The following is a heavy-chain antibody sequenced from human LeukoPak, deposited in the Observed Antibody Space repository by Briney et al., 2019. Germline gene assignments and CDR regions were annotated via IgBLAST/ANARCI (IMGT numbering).Heavy chain of an antibody. D-gene: IGHD4-23*01. CDR1: GFTFTTYW. CDR3: ASRNSLFI. J-gene: IGHJ4*02. V-gene: IGHV3-7*01. CDR2: INQDGSEK. Sequence: GGSLRLSCAASGFTFTTYWMGWVRQAPGKGLEWVANINQDGSEKYYVDSVKGRFTISRDNAKNSLYLQMNSLRAEDTAVYYCASRNSLFIWGQGTLVTVSS.